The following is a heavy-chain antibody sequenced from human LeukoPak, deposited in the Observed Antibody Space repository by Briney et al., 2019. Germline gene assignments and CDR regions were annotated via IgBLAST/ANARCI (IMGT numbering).Heavy chain of an antibody. CDR2: IYYSGST. CDR1: GGSVNGGSYY. V-gene: IGHV4-61*01. D-gene: IGHD6-6*01. CDR3: ARGLAEQLGYY. J-gene: IGHJ4*02. Sequence: SETLSLTCTVSGGSVNGGSYYWNWIRQPPGKGLEWIGYIYYSGSTNYNPSLKSRVTISVDTSKNQFSLKLSSVTAADTAVYYCARGLAEQLGYYWGQGTLVTVSS.